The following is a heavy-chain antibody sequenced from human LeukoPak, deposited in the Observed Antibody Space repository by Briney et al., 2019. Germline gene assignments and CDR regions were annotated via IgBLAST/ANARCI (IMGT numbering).Heavy chain of an antibody. J-gene: IGHJ5*02. CDR3: ARDGAYCGGDCYQNWFDP. Sequence: SETLSLTCTVSGGSISSSSYYWGWIRQPPGKGLEWIGSIYYSGSTYYNPSLKSRVTISVDTSKNQFSLKLSSVTAADTAVYYCARDGAYCGGDCYQNWFDPWGQGTLVTVSS. V-gene: IGHV4-39*07. CDR2: IYYSGST. CDR1: GGSISSSSYY. D-gene: IGHD2-21*02.